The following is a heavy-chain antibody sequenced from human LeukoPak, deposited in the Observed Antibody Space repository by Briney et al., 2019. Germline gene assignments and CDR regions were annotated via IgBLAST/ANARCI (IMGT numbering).Heavy chain of an antibody. Sequence: GGSLRLSCAASGFTLNTFAMIWVRQPPGKGLEWVSFIYSGGSTYYADSVKGRFTISRDNSKNTLYLQRNSLRAEDTAVYYCAKALYYDSSGYSSWGQGTLVTASS. CDR2: IYSGGST. D-gene: IGHD3-22*01. J-gene: IGHJ4*02. CDR1: GFTLNTFA. CDR3: AKALYYDSSGYSS. V-gene: IGHV3-66*01.